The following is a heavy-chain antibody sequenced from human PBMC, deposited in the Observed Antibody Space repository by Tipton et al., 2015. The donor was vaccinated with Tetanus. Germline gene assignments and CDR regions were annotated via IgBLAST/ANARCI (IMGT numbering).Heavy chain of an antibody. CDR3: ARRRSAILSGSYHWYFDI. J-gene: IGHJ2*01. CDR2: INPTDYQT. CDR1: GYNFTIYW. Sequence: QLVQSGAEVKKPGESLKISCKPSGYNFTIYWIGWVRQMPGKGLEWMGVINPTDYQTSYNPSFEGQVTISADRSINTAYLQWSSLQTSDTAMCFCARRRSAILSGSYHWYFDIWGRGTLVTVSS. V-gene: IGHV5-51*01. D-gene: IGHD3-9*01.